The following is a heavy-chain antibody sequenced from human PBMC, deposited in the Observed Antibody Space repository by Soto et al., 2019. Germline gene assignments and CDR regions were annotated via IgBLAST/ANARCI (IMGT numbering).Heavy chain of an antibody. V-gene: IGHV2-5*02. J-gene: IGHJ5*02. CDR3: AHRPTTVTWWFDP. CDR2: IYWDDDK. Sequence: QITLKESGPTLVKPTQTLTLTCTFSGFSLTTSGVGVGWIRQPPGKALEWLALIYWDDDKRYSPYLKIRLTITKDTSKNQVVLTMTKMDSADTSTYFGAHRPTTVTWWFDPWGQGTLVTVAS. D-gene: IGHD4-17*01. CDR1: GFSLTTSGVG.